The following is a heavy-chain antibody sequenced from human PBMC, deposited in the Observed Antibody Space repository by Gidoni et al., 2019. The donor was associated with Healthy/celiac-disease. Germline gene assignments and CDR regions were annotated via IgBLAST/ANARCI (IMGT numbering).Heavy chain of an antibody. D-gene: IGHD4-17*01. Sequence: VQLQESGPGLVKPSETLSLTCTVSGGSIRSYYWSWIRQPPGKGLEWLGYIYYSGSTNYNPSLKSRVTISVDTSKNQFSLKLSSVTAADTAVYYCARAPTTVTRSYWYFDLWGRGTLVTVSS. J-gene: IGHJ2*01. CDR1: GGSIRSYY. CDR2: IYYSGST. CDR3: ARAPTTVTRSYWYFDL. V-gene: IGHV4-59*01.